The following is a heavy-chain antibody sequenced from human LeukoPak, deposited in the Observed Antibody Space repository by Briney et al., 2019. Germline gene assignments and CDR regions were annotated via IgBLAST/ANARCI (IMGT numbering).Heavy chain of an antibody. Sequence: GASVKVSCKASGGTFSSYAISWVRQAPGQGLEWMGGIIPIFGTANYAQKFQGRVTITTDESTSTAYMELSSLRSEDTAVYYCAHEPEPGAFDIWGQGTMVTVSS. D-gene: IGHD1-14*01. CDR1: GGTFSSYA. V-gene: IGHV1-69*05. CDR3: AHEPEPGAFDI. CDR2: IIPIFGTA. J-gene: IGHJ3*02.